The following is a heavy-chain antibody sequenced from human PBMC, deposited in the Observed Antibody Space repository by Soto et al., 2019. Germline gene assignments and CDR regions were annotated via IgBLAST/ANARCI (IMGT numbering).Heavy chain of an antibody. V-gene: IGHV1-2*04. CDR3: ARGHSTDCSNGVCSFFYNHEMDV. Sequence: QVQLVQSGAEMKKPGASVRVSCMASGYSFTDYHIHWVRQAPGQGLEWLGRINPKSGGTSTAQKFQGWVTMTRDRSISTVYMELTRLRSDDTAVYFCARGHSTDCSNGVCSFFYNHEMDVWGQGTTVTVSS. D-gene: IGHD2-8*01. J-gene: IGHJ6*02. CDR1: GYSFTDYH. CDR2: INPKSGGT.